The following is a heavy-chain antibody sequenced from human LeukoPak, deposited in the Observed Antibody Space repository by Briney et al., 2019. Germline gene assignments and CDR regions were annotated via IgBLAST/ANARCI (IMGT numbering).Heavy chain of an antibody. Sequence: GGSLRLSCAASGFTFTNAWMSWVRQAPGKGLEWVGRIKSKADGETIDYAAPVKGRFTFSRDDSKNMLYLQMNSLKSEDTAVYYCSTLTSRGLSDSWGQGTLVTVSS. V-gene: IGHV3-15*07. J-gene: IGHJ4*02. CDR3: STLTSRGLSDS. D-gene: IGHD1-20*01. CDR1: GFTFTNAW. CDR2: IKSKADGETI.